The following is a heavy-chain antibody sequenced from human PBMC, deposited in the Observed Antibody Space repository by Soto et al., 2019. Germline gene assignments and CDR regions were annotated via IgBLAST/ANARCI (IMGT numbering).Heavy chain of an antibody. CDR1: GYTFTSYG. D-gene: IGHD6-6*01. CDR3: ARVLGGIAARRIWFDP. J-gene: IGHJ5*02. CDR2: ISAYNGNT. V-gene: IGHV1-18*01. Sequence: ASVKVSCKASGYTFTSYGISWVRQAPGQGLEWMGWISAYNGNTNYAQKLQGRVTMTTDTSTSTAYMELRSLRSDGTAVYYCARVLGGIAARRIWFDPWGQGTLVTVSS.